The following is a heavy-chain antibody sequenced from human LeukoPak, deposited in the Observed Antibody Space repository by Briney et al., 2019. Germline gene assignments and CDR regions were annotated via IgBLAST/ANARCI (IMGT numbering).Heavy chain of an antibody. Sequence: GGSLRLSCAASGFTFSNYGMNGVRQAPGKGLEWVSTISGGGGSTYYADSVKGRFTISRDNSKNTLYLQMNSLRAEDTAIYYCAKSSGGSYSWFDPWGQGTLVTVFS. CDR2: ISGGGGST. D-gene: IGHD2-15*01. CDR1: GFTFSNYG. CDR3: AKSSGGSYSWFDP. V-gene: IGHV3-23*01. J-gene: IGHJ5*02.